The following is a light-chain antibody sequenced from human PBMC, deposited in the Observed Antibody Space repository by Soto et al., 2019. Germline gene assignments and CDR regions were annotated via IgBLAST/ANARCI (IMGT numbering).Light chain of an antibody. CDR2: GAS. Sequence: EVVETQSPGTLSLSPGETATLSCRASPGTDANYLAWYQQKPGQAPRLLIYGASNRATGTPDRFSGSGSRTDLTLNISRLEPEDCSMYYCQHYGKFPLTFGPGTRLDIK. V-gene: IGKV3-20*01. CDR1: PGTDANY. CDR3: QHYGKFPLT. J-gene: IGKJ3*01.